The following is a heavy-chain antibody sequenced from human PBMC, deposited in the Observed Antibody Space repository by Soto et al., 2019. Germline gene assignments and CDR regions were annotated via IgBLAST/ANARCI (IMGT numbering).Heavy chain of an antibody. CDR1: GYSFTSYW. D-gene: IGHD6-6*01. CDR3: AISSSSFSNYYGMDV. Sequence: GESLKISCKGSGYSFTSYWIGWVRQMPGKGLEWMGIIYPGDSDTRYSPSFQGQVTISADKSISTAYLQWSSLKASDTAMYYCAISSSSFSNYYGMDVWGQGTTVTVSS. J-gene: IGHJ6*02. V-gene: IGHV5-51*01. CDR2: IYPGDSDT.